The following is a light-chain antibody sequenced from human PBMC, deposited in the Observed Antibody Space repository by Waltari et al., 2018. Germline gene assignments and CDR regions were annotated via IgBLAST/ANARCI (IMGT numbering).Light chain of an antibody. V-gene: IGKV1-8*01. J-gene: IGKJ4*01. Sequence: IRMTQPPSSFSASTGDRFTISCRASQGISSYLAWYQQKPGKAPKLLIYAASTLQSGVPSRFSGSGSGTDFTLTISCLQSEDFATYYCQQYYSYPLTFGGGTKVEIK. CDR1: QGISSY. CDR2: AAS. CDR3: QQYYSYPLT.